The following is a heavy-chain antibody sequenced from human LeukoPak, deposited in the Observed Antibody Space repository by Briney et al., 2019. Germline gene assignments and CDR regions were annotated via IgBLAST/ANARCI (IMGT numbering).Heavy chain of an antibody. V-gene: IGHV4-59*08. CDR2: IYYSGST. CDR1: GGSISSYY. D-gene: IGHD6-19*01. CDR3: ARLGSGRYGEDY. J-gene: IGHJ4*02. Sequence: SETLSLTCTVSGGSISSYYWSWIRQPPGKGLEWIGYIYYSGSTNYNPSLKSRVTISVDTSKNQFSLKLSSVTAADTAVYYCARLGSGRYGEDYWGQGTLVTVSS.